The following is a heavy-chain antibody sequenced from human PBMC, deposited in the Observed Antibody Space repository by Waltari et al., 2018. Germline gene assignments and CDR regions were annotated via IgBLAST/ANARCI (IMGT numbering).Heavy chain of an antibody. D-gene: IGHD2-2*01. CDR3: ARFRRGVVVPAYYFDY. CDR2: IYHSGST. Sequence: QVQLQESGPGLVKPSGTLSLTCAVSGGSISSSNWWSWVRQPPGKGLEWIGEIYHSGSTNYNPSLKSRVTRSVDKSKNQFSLKLSSVTAADTAVYYCARFRRGVVVPAYYFDYWGQGTLVTVSS. J-gene: IGHJ4*02. V-gene: IGHV4-4*02. CDR1: GGSISSSNW.